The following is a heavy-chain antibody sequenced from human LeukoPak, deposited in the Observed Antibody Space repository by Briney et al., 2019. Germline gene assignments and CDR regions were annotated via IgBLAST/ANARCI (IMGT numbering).Heavy chain of an antibody. V-gene: IGHV4-34*01. CDR2: INHSGST. CDR1: GGSFSGYY. D-gene: IGHD6-6*01. Sequence: SETLSLTCAVYGGSFSGYYWSWIHQPPGKGLEWIGEINHSGSTNYNPSLKSRVTISVDTSKNQFSLKLSSVTAADTAVYYCARGRSIAARLPRRYFDYWGQGTLVTVSS. CDR3: ARGRSIAARLPRRYFDY. J-gene: IGHJ4*02.